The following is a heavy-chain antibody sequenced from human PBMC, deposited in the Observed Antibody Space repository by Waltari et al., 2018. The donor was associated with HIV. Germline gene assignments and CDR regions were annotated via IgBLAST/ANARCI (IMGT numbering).Heavy chain of an antibody. V-gene: IGHV4-30-4*01. CDR2: IYYSGSH. CDR1: GGPISSGDYY. D-gene: IGHD3-10*01. Sequence: QVQLQESGPGLVKPSQTLSLTCTVSGGPISSGDYYWSWIRQSPGKGLEWIGHIYYSGSHYYNPSLKSRVTITVDTSKNQFSLKLSSVTAADTAVYYCAKDPLGFGYYGMNVWGQGTTVTVSS. CDR3: AKDPLGFGYYGMNV. J-gene: IGHJ6*02.